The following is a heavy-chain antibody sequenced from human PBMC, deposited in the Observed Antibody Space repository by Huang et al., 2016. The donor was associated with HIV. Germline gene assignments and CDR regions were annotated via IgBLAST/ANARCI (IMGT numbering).Heavy chain of an antibody. Sequence: QVQLVQSGAELKKPGSSVRVSCKASGGTFSSFAISWLRQAPGHRLEWMGGIITIFRVTNYAEKFQDRVTITADESTSTAYMELSSLRSEDTATYYCVGGGANLYYYYHLDVWGKGTTVTVSS. J-gene: IGHJ6*03. V-gene: IGHV1-69*13. D-gene: IGHD2-15*01. CDR3: VGGGANLYYYYHLDV. CDR2: IITIFRVT. CDR1: GGTFSSFA.